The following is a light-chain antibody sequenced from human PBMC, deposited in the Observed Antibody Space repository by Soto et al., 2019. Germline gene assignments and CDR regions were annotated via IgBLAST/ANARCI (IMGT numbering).Light chain of an antibody. Sequence: EIVMTQSPATLSVSPGDRATLSCRASQSVSSNLAWYQQKPGQAPRLLIYGASTRATNIPPRFSGSGSGTEFTLTISSLQSEDFAVYYCQQYNNWPPLTFGGGTKVEIK. CDR2: GAS. CDR3: QQYNNWPPLT. CDR1: QSVSSN. J-gene: IGKJ4*01. V-gene: IGKV3-15*01.